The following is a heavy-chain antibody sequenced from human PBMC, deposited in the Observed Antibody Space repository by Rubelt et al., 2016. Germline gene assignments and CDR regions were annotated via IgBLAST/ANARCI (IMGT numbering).Heavy chain of an antibody. Sequence: QVRLQESGPGLVKPSETLSLTCTVSGGSISSYYWSWIRQPPGKGLEWIGYIYYSGSTYYNPSFMSRVTISVDTSKNQFSLKLSSVTAADTAVYYCASRKVATSDNVDYWGQGTLVTVSS. J-gene: IGHJ4*02. CDR1: GGSISSYY. V-gene: IGHV4-59*12. D-gene: IGHD5-12*01. CDR2: IYYSGST. CDR3: ASRKVATSDNVDY.